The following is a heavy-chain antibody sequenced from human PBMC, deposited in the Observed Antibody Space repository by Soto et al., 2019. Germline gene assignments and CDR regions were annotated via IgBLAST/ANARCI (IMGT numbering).Heavy chain of an antibody. Sequence: SDTLSLTCTVSGSSISSYYWSWIRQTPGKGLEWIGYVYYTGSTNYNPSLKSRVTISIDTSKNKFSLRLSSVTAADTAVYYCARQRYDIVTGFYNYGMDVWGQGTTVTVS. CDR3: ARQRYDIVTGFYNYGMDV. CDR2: VYYTGST. V-gene: IGHV4-59*08. CDR1: GSSISSYY. J-gene: IGHJ6*02. D-gene: IGHD3-9*01.